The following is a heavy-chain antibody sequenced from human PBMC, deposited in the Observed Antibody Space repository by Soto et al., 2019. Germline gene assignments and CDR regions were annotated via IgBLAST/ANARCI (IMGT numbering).Heavy chain of an antibody. CDR2: INHRGST. J-gene: IGHJ6*03. V-gene: IGHV4-34*01. CDR3: ARSLVVVAAIMDV. D-gene: IGHD2-15*01. CDR1: GGSFGGEY. Sequence: SETLSLTCAVYGGSFGGEYWRWVRQPPGKWLEWIGEINHRGSTNYNPSLKSRVTISVDTSKNKFSLKLSSVNAADTAVYYCARSLVVVAAIMDVWGKGTTVTVSS.